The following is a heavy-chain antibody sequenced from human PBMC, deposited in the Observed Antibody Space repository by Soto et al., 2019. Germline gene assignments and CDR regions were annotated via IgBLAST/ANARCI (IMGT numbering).Heavy chain of an antibody. CDR1: GGSISSYY. J-gene: IGHJ5*02. CDR2: IYYSGST. D-gene: IGHD2-15*01. Sequence: ASETLSLTSTVSGGSISSYYWSWIRQPPGKGLEWIGYIYYSGSTNYNPSLKSRVTISVDTSKNQFSLKLSSVTAADTAVYYCARHDSYLAAPLSWGQGTLVTVSS. V-gene: IGHV4-59*08. CDR3: ARHDSYLAAPLS.